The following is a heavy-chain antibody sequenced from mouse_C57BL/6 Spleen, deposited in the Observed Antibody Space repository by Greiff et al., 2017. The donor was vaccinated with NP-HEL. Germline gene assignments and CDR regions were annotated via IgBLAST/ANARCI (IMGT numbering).Heavy chain of an antibody. D-gene: IGHD3-3*01. CDR3: ARRGLLFDY. CDR2: IDPSDSYT. CDR1: GYTFPSYW. V-gene: IGHV1-69*01. Sequence: QVQLQQPGAELVMPGASVKLSCKASGYTFPSYWMHWVKQRPGQGLEWIGEIDPSDSYTNYHQKFKGKSTLTVDKSSSTAYMQLSSLTSEDSAVYYCARRGLLFDYWGQGTTLTVSS. J-gene: IGHJ2*01.